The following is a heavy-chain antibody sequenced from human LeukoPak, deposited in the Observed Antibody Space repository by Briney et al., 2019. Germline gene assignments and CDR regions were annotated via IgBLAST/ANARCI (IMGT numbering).Heavy chain of an antibody. CDR1: GYSISSGYY. J-gene: IGHJ6*04. V-gene: IGHV4-38-2*02. D-gene: IGHD1-7*01. Sequence: KPSETLSLTCTVSGYSISSGYYWGWIRQPPGKGLEWIGSIYHSGSTYYNPSLKSRVTISVDTSKNQFSLKLSSVTAADTAAYYCARGGGQYNWNYFPWDVWGKGTTVTVSS. CDR2: IYHSGST. CDR3: ARGGGQYNWNYFPWDV.